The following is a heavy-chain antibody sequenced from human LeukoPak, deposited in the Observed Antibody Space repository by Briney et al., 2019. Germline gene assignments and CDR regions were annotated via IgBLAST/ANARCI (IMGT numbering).Heavy chain of an antibody. J-gene: IGHJ4*02. CDR3: TTYYDILTGLYYFDY. CDR1: GFTFSNAW. CDR2: IKSKTDGGTT. D-gene: IGHD3-9*01. Sequence: PGGSLTLSCASSGFTFSNAWMSWVRQAPGKGLAWVGRIKSKTDGGTTEYAAPVKGRFTISRDDSKNTLYLQMNSLKTEDTAVYYCTTYYDILTGLYYFDYWGQGTLVTVSS. V-gene: IGHV3-15*01.